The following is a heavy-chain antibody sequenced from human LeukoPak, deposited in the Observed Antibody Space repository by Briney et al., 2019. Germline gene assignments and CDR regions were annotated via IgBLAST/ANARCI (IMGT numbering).Heavy chain of an antibody. CDR3: ANSERSNWNYYFDY. CDR2: ISGGGST. Sequence: GGSLRLSCAASGFTFSSYAMTWVRRAPGKGLEWVSTISGGGSTYYADSVKGRFTISRDNSKNTLYLQVNSLRAEDTAVYYCANSERSNWNYYFDYWGQGTLVTVSS. CDR1: GFTFSSYA. V-gene: IGHV3-23*01. D-gene: IGHD1-1*01. J-gene: IGHJ4*02.